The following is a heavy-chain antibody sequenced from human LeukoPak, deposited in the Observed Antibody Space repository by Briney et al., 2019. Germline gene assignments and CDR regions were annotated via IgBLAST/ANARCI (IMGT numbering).Heavy chain of an antibody. J-gene: IGHJ4*02. CDR2: IYSSGST. CDR1: GDSISDYY. V-gene: IGHV4-4*07. Sequence: SETLSLTCTVSGDSISDYYRSWVRQPAGKGLEWIGRIYSSGSTHYNPSLKSRVTMSVDASRNQFSLRLTSATAADTAVYYCARDEDSSGFYYFDYWGQGTLVTVSS. D-gene: IGHD6-19*01. CDR3: ARDEDSSGFYYFDY.